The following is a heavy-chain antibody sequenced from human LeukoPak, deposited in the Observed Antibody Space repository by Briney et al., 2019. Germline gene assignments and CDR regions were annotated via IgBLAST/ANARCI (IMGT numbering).Heavy chain of an antibody. CDR3: ERDRYYHFWSGYYRGSWFDP. J-gene: IGHJ5*02. Sequence: SETLSLTCAVYGGSFSGYYWSWIRQPPGKGLEWIGEINHSGSTNYNPSLKSRVTISVDTSKNQFSLKLSSVTAADTAVYYCERDRYYHFWSGYYRGSWFDPWGQGTLVTVSS. V-gene: IGHV4-34*01. CDR2: INHSGST. CDR1: GGSFSGYY. D-gene: IGHD3-3*01.